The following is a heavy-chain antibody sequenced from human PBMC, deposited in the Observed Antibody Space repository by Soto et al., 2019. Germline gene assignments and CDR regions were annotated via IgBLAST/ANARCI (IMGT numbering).Heavy chain of an antibody. V-gene: IGHV5-10-1*01. D-gene: IGHD6-6*01. CDR3: ARPISSIAARGADWFDP. CDR1: GYSFTSYW. J-gene: IGHJ5*02. Sequence: GESLKISCKGSGYSFTSYWISWVRQMPGKGLEWMGRIDPSDSYTNYSPSFQGHVAISADKSISTAYLQWSSLKASDTAMYYRARPISSIAARGADWFDPWGQGTLVTVSS. CDR2: IDPSDSYT.